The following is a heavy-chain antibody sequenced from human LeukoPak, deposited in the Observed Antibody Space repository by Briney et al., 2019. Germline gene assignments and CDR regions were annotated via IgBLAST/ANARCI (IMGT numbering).Heavy chain of an antibody. Sequence: GGSLRLSCAASGFTFSSYTMNWVRQAPGKGLEWVSSISSSSSYIYYAESVKGRFTMSRDNAKNSLYLQMISLRDEDTAVYYCTRDRAYGALDYWGQGTLVTVSS. D-gene: IGHD4/OR15-4a*01. J-gene: IGHJ4*02. CDR3: TRDRAYGALDY. V-gene: IGHV3-21*01. CDR1: GFTFSSYT. CDR2: ISSSSSYI.